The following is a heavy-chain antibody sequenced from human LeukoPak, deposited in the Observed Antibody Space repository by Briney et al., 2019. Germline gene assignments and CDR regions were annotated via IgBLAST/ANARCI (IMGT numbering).Heavy chain of an antibody. CDR1: GGTFSSYA. D-gene: IGHD6-6*01. Sequence: SVKVSCKASGGTFSSYAISWVRQAPGQGLEWMGGIIPIFGTANYAQKFQGRVTITADESTSTAYMELSSLRSEDTAVYYCARFLPGSSFYYYGMDVWGQGTTVTVSS. CDR2: IIPIFGTA. V-gene: IGHV1-69*13. J-gene: IGHJ6*02. CDR3: ARFLPGSSFYYYGMDV.